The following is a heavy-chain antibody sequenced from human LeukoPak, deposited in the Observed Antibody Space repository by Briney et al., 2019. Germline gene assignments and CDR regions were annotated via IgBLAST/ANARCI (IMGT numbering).Heavy chain of an antibody. J-gene: IGHJ4*02. CDR1: GFTFSSYN. V-gene: IGHV3-48*03. D-gene: IGHD3-3*01. CDR2: ISSSGSTI. Sequence: GGSLRVSCAASGFTFSSYNINWVRQAPGKGLEWVSYISSSGSTIYYADSVKGRFTISRDNAKSSLYLQMNSLRAEDTAVYYCVRSAIFGVALDYWGQGALVTVSS. CDR3: VRSAIFGVALDY.